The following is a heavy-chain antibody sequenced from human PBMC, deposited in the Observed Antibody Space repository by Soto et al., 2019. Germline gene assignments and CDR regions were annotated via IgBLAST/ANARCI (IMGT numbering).Heavy chain of an antibody. Sequence: GGSLRLSCSASGFTFSRFVMSWVRQAPGKGLEWVAVISYDGSNKYYADSVKGRFTISRDNSKNTLYLQMNSLRAEDTAVYFCARGKPSGYRFGPRNFFYYGLDVWGPGTTVTVSS. J-gene: IGHJ6*02. D-gene: IGHD5-18*01. CDR3: ARGKPSGYRFGPRNFFYYGLDV. CDR1: GFTFSRFV. CDR2: ISYDGSNK. V-gene: IGHV3-30-3*01.